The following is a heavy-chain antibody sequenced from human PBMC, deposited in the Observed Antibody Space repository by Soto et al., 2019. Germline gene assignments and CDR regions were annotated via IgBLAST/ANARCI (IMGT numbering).Heavy chain of an antibody. D-gene: IGHD2-21*02. Sequence: GGSLRLSCAASGFTFSSYAMHWVRQAPGKGLEWVAVISYDGSNKYYADSVKGRFTISRDNSKNTLYLQMNSLRAEDTAVYYCARDRSVVTHYYYYYGIDVWGQGTTVTVSS. J-gene: IGHJ6*02. V-gene: IGHV3-30-3*01. CDR1: GFTFSSYA. CDR3: ARDRSVVTHYYYYYGIDV. CDR2: ISYDGSNK.